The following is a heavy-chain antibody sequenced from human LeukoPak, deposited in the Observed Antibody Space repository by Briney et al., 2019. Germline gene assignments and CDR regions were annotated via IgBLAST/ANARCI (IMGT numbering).Heavy chain of an antibody. Sequence: PGGSLRLSCAASGFTFSNYAMNWVRQAPGKGLEWVSLISGNGVNTYYADSVKGRFTISRDTSKNTVSLQMNSLRGEDTAVYYCAKDVRVGGGGMDVWGQGTPVTVSS. CDR3: AKDVRVGGGGMDV. CDR2: ISGNGVNT. V-gene: IGHV3-23*01. CDR1: GFTFSNYA. J-gene: IGHJ6*02. D-gene: IGHD1-26*01.